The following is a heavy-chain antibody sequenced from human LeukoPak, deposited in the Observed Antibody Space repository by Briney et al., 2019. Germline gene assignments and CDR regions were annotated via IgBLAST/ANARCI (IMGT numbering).Heavy chain of an antibody. J-gene: IGHJ4*02. CDR1: GFTFSNYW. V-gene: IGHV3-7*01. CDR3: ARVNPDYGDNHFDY. CDR2: INQDGNAK. Sequence: GGSLRLFCAASGFTFSNYWMTWVRQAPGKGLEWVANINQDGNAKYYVDSVKGRFTISRDNAKNSLYLQMNSLRAEDTAVYYCARVNPDYGDNHFDYWGQGTLVTVSS. D-gene: IGHD4-17*01.